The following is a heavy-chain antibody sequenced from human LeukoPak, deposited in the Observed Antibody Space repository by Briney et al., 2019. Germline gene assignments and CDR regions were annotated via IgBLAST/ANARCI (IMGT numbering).Heavy chain of an antibody. J-gene: IGHJ3*02. V-gene: IGHV1-18*01. CDR2: ISAYNGNT. D-gene: IGHD3-22*01. CDR3: ARDGVGYDSSGYYYVEDAFDI. Sequence: ASVKVSCKASGYTFTSYGISWVRQAPGQGPEWMGWISAYNGNTNYAQKLQGRVTMTTDTSTSTAYMELRSLRSDDTAVYYCARDGVGYDSSGYYYVEDAFDIWGQGTMVTVSS. CDR1: GYTFTSYG.